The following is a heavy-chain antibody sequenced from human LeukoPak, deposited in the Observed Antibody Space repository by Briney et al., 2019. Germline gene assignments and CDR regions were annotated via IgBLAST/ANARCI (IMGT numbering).Heavy chain of an antibody. J-gene: IGHJ2*01. CDR3: ARHGDQGAAGTFWYFDL. CDR1: GGSISSYY. CDR2: IYTSGST. V-gene: IGHV4-4*09. Sequence: PSETLSLTCTVSGGSISSYYWSWIRQPPGKGLEWIGYIYTSGSTNYNPSLKSRVTISVDTSKNQFSLKLSPVTAADTAVYYCARHGDQGAAGTFWYFDLWGRGTLVTVSS. D-gene: IGHD6-13*01.